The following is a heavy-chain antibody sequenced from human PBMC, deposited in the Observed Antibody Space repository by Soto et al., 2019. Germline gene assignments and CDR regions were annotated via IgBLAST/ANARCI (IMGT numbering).Heavy chain of an antibody. D-gene: IGHD2-8*01. CDR3: ARGPYCTNGVCPTRYYFDY. V-gene: IGHV1-69*02. J-gene: IGHJ4*02. CDR1: GGTFSSYT. Sequence: ASLKVSCKASGGTFSSYTISWVRQAPGQGLEWMGRIIPILGIANYAQKFQGRVTITADKSTSTAYMELSSLRSEDTAVYYCARGPYCTNGVCPTRYYFDYWGQGTLVTVSS. CDR2: IIPILGIA.